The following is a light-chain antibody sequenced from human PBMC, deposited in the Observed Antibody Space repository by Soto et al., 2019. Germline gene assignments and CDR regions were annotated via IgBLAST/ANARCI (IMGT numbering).Light chain of an antibody. V-gene: IGKV1-5*01. CDR1: QSITTW. CDR2: DAS. CDR3: QQYNSYSPT. J-gene: IGKJ1*01. Sequence: DIQMTHSPSTLSASFGDRVTITCRASQSITTWLAWYQQKPGKAPKLLIYDASSLESGVPSRFGGGGFGTEFTLTISGLQPGDSATYYCQQYNSYSPTFGQGTKVDI.